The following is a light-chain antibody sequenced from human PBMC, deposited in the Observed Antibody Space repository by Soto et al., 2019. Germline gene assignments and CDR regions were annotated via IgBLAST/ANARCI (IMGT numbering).Light chain of an antibody. Sequence: EIVLTQSPATLSLSPGERATLSCRASQSVNNFLAWYQQKPSQAPRLLIYDTSNRATGVPARFSGSGSGTDFTLTIRTLEPEDFAVYYCQQRSNWPLTFGGGTKVEIK. V-gene: IGKV3-11*01. J-gene: IGKJ4*01. CDR2: DTS. CDR3: QQRSNWPLT. CDR1: QSVNNF.